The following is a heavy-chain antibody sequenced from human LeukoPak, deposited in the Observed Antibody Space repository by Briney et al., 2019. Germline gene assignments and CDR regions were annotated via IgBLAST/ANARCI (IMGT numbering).Heavy chain of an antibody. Sequence: GGSLRLSCAASGFTFSSYGMHWVRQAPGKGLEWVAVISYDGSNKYYADSVKGRFTISRDNSKNTLYLQMNSLRAEDTAVYYCCCGSGFWSQGTLVTVSS. V-gene: IGHV3-30*03. D-gene: IGHD3-10*01. CDR3: CCGSGF. CDR2: ISYDGSNK. J-gene: IGHJ4*02. CDR1: GFTFSSYG.